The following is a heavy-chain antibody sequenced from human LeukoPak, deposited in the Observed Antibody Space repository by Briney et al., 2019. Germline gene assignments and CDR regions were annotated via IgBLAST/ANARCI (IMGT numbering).Heavy chain of an antibody. CDR1: GGSISSYY. Sequence: SETLSLTCTVSGGSISSYYWSWIRQPPGKGLEWIGYIYYSGSTNYNPSLKSRVTISVDTSKNQFSLNLISVTAADTAVYYCARSPQGTATTANWLDPWGQGTLVTVSS. V-gene: IGHV4-59*12. J-gene: IGHJ5*02. D-gene: IGHD4-17*01. CDR3: ARSPQGTATTANWLDP. CDR2: IYYSGST.